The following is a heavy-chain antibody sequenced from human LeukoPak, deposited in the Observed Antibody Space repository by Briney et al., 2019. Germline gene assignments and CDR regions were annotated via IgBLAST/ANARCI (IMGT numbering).Heavy chain of an antibody. D-gene: IGHD4-11*01. CDR2: VYYSGST. Sequence: TSETLSLTCSVSGGSISSHYWSWIRQPPGKGLEWIGSVYYSGSTNYNPSLKSRVTISVDTSKNQFSLRLSSVTAADTAVYYCARRTTAAYFYYGMDVWGPGTTVTVSS. J-gene: IGHJ6*02. V-gene: IGHV4-59*11. CDR1: GGSISSHY. CDR3: ARRTTAAYFYYGMDV.